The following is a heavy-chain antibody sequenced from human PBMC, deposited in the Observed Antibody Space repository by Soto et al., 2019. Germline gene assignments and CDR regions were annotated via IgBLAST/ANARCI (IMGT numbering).Heavy chain of an antibody. D-gene: IGHD3-16*02. V-gene: IGHV4-34*01. Sequence: QVQLQQWGAGLLKPSETLSLTCAVYGGSFSGYYWSWIRQPPGKGLEWIGEINHSGSTNYNPSLNGRVTISADTSKNQFSLKLSSVTAADTAVYYCARGRYYDYIWVSYRAFDYWGQGTLVTVSS. J-gene: IGHJ4*02. CDR3: ARGRYYDYIWVSYRAFDY. CDR2: INHSGST. CDR1: GGSFSGYY.